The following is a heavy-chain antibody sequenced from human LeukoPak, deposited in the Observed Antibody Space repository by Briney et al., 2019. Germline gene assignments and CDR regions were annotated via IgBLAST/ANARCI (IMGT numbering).Heavy chain of an antibody. CDR1: EFNFSFYW. V-gene: IGHV3-7*01. D-gene: IGHD2-2*01. CDR3: GRLAHNVWYAVDY. CDR2: ILPDGSKK. J-gene: IGHJ4*02. Sequence: GGSLRLSCAASEFNFSFYWMTWVRQAPGKGLEWVANILPDGSKKYYLDSVKGRFTVSRDNPTNSLYLEINSLRAEDTALYYCGRLAHNVWYAVDYWGQGTLVTVSS.